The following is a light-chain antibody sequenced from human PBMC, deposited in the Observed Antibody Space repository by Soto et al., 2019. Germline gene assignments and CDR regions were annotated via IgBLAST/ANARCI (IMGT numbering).Light chain of an antibody. V-gene: IGKV1-6*01. Sequence: AIQMTQSPSSLSASVGDRVTITCRASQGIRNDLAWYQQKAGTAPKLLIYAASSLQSGVPSRFSGRGSGTDFTLSISSLQPEDFATYYCLQDNNYPLTFGGGTKVEIK. CDR1: QGIRND. J-gene: IGKJ4*01. CDR3: LQDNNYPLT. CDR2: AAS.